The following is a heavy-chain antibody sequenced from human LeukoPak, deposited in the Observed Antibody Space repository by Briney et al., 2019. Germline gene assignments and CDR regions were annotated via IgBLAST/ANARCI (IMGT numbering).Heavy chain of an antibody. CDR2: IYYSGST. CDR1: GGSISSSSYY. V-gene: IGHV4-39*01. J-gene: IGHJ4*02. D-gene: IGHD3/OR15-3a*01. CDR3: ARQTGSGLFILP. Sequence: PSETLSLTRTVSGGSISSSSYYWGWIRQPPGKGLEGIGSIYYSGSTYYNPSLKSRVTVSVDTSKNQISLRLTSVTATDTAVYYCARQTGSGLFILPGGQGTLVTVSS.